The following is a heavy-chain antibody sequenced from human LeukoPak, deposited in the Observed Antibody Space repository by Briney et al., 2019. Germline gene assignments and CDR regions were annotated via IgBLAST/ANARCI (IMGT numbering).Heavy chain of an antibody. D-gene: IGHD2/OR15-2a*01. V-gene: IGHV4-31*03. CDR2: IYYSGST. CDR3: ARFRIPVIRSPGMDV. Sequence: SQTLSLTCTVSGGSISSGGYYWSWIRQHPGKGLEWIGYIYYSGSTYYNPSLKSRVTISVDTSKNQFSLKLSSVTAADTAVYYCARFRIPVIRSPGMDVWGQGTTVTVSS. J-gene: IGHJ6*02. CDR1: GGSISSGGYY.